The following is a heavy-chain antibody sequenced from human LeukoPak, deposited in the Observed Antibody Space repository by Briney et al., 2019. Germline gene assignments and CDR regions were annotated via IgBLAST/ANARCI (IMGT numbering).Heavy chain of an antibody. CDR2: ISSSGSTI. J-gene: IGHJ6*03. CDR1: GFTFSNYY. V-gene: IGHV3-11*01. CDR3: ARATIPAANYYYYYYYMDV. Sequence: PGGSLRLSCAASGFTFSNYYMRWIRQAPGKGLEWVSYISSSGSTIYYADSVKGRFTISRDNAKNSLYLQMNSLRAEDTAVYYCARATIPAANYYYYYYYMDVWGKGTTVTVSS. D-gene: IGHD2-2*01.